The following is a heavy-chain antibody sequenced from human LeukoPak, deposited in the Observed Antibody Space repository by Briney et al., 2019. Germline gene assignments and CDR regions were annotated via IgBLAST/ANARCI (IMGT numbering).Heavy chain of an antibody. CDR1: GYTFTSYG. CDR3: ARDAHKFYDSSGYSPTVFDY. V-gene: IGHV1-18*01. D-gene: IGHD3-22*01. J-gene: IGHJ4*02. CDR2: IGAYNGNT. Sequence: ASVKVSCKASGYTFTSYGISWVRQAPGQGLEWMGWIGAYNGNTNYAQKLQGRVTMTTDTSTSTAYMDLRSLRSDDTAVYYCARDAHKFYDSSGYSPTVFDYWGQGTLVTVSS.